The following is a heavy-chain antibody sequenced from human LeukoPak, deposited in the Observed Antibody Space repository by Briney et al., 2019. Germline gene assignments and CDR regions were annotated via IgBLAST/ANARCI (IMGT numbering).Heavy chain of an antibody. V-gene: IGHV3-30*18. J-gene: IGHJ4*02. CDR2: ISYDGTNK. CDR1: GFTFSSYG. CDR3: AKTPDSDWLLPDY. D-gene: IGHD3-9*01. Sequence: GGSLRLSCAASGFTFSSYGMHWVRQAPGKGLEWVAVISYDGTNKYYADSVKGRFTISRDNSKDTLYVQMNSLRAEDTAVYYCAKTPDSDWLLPDYWGQGTLVTVSS.